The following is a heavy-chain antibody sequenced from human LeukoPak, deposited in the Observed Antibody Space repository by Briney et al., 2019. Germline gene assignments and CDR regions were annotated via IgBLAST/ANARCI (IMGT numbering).Heavy chain of an antibody. CDR2: INPNSGGT. Sequence: GASVKVSCKASGYTFTSYYIHWVRQAPGQGLEWMGWINPNSGGTNYAQKFQGWVTMTRDTSISTAYMELSRLRSDDTAVYYCARGRPLYYDFWSGYYLFDYWGQGTLVTVSS. V-gene: IGHV1-2*04. CDR3: ARGRPLYYDFWSGYYLFDY. J-gene: IGHJ4*02. D-gene: IGHD3-3*01. CDR1: GYTFTSYY.